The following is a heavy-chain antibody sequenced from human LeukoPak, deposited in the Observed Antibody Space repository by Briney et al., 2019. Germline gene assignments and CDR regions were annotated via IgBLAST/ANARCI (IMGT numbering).Heavy chain of an antibody. V-gene: IGHV3-53*01. D-gene: IGHD3-22*01. Sequence: GGSLRLSCAASGFTVSSNYMSWVRQAPGKGLEWVSVIYRDDTTYYADSVKGRFTISRDNSKNTLYFQMSSVRAEDTAVYYCATAAYDSGSYIVNHDYWGQGTLVTVSS. CDR3: ATAAYDSGSYIVNHDY. J-gene: IGHJ4*02. CDR2: IYRDDTT. CDR1: GFTVSSNY.